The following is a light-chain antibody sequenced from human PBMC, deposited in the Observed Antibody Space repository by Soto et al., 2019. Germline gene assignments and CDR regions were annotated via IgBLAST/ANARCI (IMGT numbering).Light chain of an antibody. CDR3: MQALQAPGT. CDR1: QSLLYINGYNY. CDR2: LGS. J-gene: IGKJ2*02. Sequence: DVVMTQSPLSLPVTPGEPASISCRSSQSLLYINGYNYLDWYLQKPGQSPQLLIYLGSNRASGVPDRFSGSGSGIDFTLKISRVESEDVGVYYCMQALQAPGTVGQGTKVDIK. V-gene: IGKV2-28*01.